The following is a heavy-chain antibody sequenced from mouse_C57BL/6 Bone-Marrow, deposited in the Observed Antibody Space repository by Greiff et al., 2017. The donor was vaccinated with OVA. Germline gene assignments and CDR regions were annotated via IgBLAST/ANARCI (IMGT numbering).Heavy chain of an antibody. D-gene: IGHD2-4*01. CDR2: ISYDGSN. J-gene: IGHJ2*01. CDR1: GYSITSGYY. Sequence: VQLKESGPGLVKPSQSLSLTCSVTGYSITSGYYWNWIRQFPGNKLEWMGYISYDGSNNYNPSLKNRISITRDTSKNQFFLKLNSVTTEDTATYYCARGENYDYVDYWGQGTTLTVSS. CDR3: ARGENYDYVDY. V-gene: IGHV3-6*01.